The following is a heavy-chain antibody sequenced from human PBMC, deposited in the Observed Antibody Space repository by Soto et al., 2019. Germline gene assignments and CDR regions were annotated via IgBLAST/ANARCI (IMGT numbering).Heavy chain of an antibody. CDR3: GRKAGQGNNWFDP. J-gene: IGHJ5*02. V-gene: IGHV4-59*11. Sequence: SETLCLTKTVSWGSIRDHDWSWIRQPPGKGLEWIGYIYYSGSTNYNPSLKSRVTISVDTSKNQFSLKLSSVTAADTAVYYCGRKAGQGNNWFDPWGEGTLVTVSS. CDR2: IYYSGST. CDR1: WGSIRDHD.